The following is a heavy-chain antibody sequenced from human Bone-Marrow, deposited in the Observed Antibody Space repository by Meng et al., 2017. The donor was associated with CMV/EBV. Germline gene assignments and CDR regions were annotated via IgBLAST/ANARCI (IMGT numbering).Heavy chain of an antibody. CDR2: INHSGST. CDR3: ASEWFDAFDI. D-gene: IGHD3-3*01. CDR1: GGSFSGYY. J-gene: IGHJ3*02. Sequence: SETLSLTCAVYGGSFSGYYWSWIRQPPGKGLEWIGEINHSGSTNYNPSLKSRVTISVDTSKNQFSLKLSSVTAADTAVYYCASEWFDAFDIWGQGTMVTVSS. V-gene: IGHV4-34*01.